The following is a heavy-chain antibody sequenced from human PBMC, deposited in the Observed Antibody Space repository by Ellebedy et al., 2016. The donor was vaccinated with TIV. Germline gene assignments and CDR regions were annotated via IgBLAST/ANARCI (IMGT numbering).Heavy chain of an antibody. CDR2: IWYDGNNK. CDR1: GFTFSSYW. J-gene: IGHJ6*02. V-gene: IGHV3-33*08. Sequence: PGGSLRLSCAASGFTFSSYWMSWVRQAPGKGLEWVAVIWYDGNNKYHADSVKGRFTISRDNSKNTLYLHMSSLRAEDTAVYYCARDKLDPDYNFWTVYLGMDVWGQGTTVTVSS. D-gene: IGHD3-3*01. CDR3: ARDKLDPDYNFWTVYLGMDV.